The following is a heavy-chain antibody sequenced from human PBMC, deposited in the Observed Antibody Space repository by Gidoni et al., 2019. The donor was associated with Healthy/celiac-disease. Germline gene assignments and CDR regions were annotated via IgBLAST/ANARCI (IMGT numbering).Heavy chain of an antibody. CDR1: GFTFSSYS. Sequence: EVQLVESGGGLVQPGGSLRLSCAASGFTFSSYSMNWVRQAPGKGLEWVSYISSSSSTIYYADSVKGRFTISRDNAKNSLYLQMNSLRDEDTAVYYCARDQYRMVRGVINGYYGMDVWGQGTTVTVSS. CDR2: ISSSSSTI. CDR3: ARDQYRMVRGVINGYYGMDV. J-gene: IGHJ6*02. D-gene: IGHD3-10*01. V-gene: IGHV3-48*02.